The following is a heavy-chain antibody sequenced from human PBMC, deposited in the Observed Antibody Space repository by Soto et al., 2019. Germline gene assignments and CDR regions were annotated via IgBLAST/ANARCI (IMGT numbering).Heavy chain of an antibody. CDR3: ATHVRSIHFAY. J-gene: IGHJ4*02. Sequence: EVQVLESGGGSVQPGGSLRLSCAASVFPFNSYAMSWVRQTPGKGLEWVSSISGTGESTYYADSVKGRFIISRDNSKNTLYLQMNSLRGEDTAVYYCATHVRSIHFAYWGQGTLVTVSS. D-gene: IGHD2-2*02. V-gene: IGHV3-23*01. CDR2: ISGTGEST. CDR1: VFPFNSYA.